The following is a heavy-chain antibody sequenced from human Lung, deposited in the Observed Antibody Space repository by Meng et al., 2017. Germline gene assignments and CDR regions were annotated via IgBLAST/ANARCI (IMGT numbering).Heavy chain of an antibody. V-gene: IGHV3-23*04. CDR2: ISSTGDST. Sequence: EVHVVGSWGGLVQPGGSLRLSCAASGFTFTAFSMTWARQAPGKGLEWVSTISSTGDSTFYPDSVKGRFIVSRDNSKNTLYLQMNSLRAEDTAIYYCAKEAAMASWGQGTLVTVSS. J-gene: IGHJ5*02. CDR1: GFTFTAFS. CDR3: AKEAAMAS. D-gene: IGHD5-18*01.